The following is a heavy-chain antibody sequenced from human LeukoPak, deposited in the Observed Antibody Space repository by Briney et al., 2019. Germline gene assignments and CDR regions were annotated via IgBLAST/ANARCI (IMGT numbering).Heavy chain of an antibody. V-gene: IGHV4-39*01. CDR2: IYYSGST. D-gene: IGHD4-17*01. J-gene: IGHJ4*02. Sequence: KPSETLSLTCTVSGGSISSSTYYWGWIRQPQGKGLEWIGSIYYSGSTYYNPSLKSRFTISVDTSKNHFSLKLSSVTAADTAVYYCARHPSVTKGAFDYRGQGTLVTVSS. CDR1: GGSISSSTYY. CDR3: ARHPSVTKGAFDY.